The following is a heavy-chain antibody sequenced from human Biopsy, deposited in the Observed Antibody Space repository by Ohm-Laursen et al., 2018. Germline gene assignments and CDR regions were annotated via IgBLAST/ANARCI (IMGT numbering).Heavy chain of an antibody. Sequence: EASVKVSCNASGFSFTGYYIHWVRQAPEQGLEWMGWISPKSGDTNYAHKFQGNITMTRDTSMSTAYMEMSRLRCDDTAVYYCALQSVAQMKNFDYWGQGTLVTVSS. CDR3: ALQSVAQMKNFDY. CDR1: GFSFTGYY. J-gene: IGHJ4*02. D-gene: IGHD6-19*01. CDR2: ISPKSGDT. V-gene: IGHV1-2*02.